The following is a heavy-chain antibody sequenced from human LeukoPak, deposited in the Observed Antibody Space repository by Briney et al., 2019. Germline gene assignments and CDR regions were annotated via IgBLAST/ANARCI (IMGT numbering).Heavy chain of an antibody. CDR1: GYTFTSYD. CDR3: ARGHPAAPLDY. D-gene: IGHD2-2*01. Sequence: GASVKVSCKASGYTFTSYDINWVRPGTGQGLEWMGWMNPNSGNTGYAQKFQGRVTMTRNTSISTAHMELSSLRSEDTAVYYCARGHPAAPLDYWGQGTLVTVSS. CDR2: MNPNSGNT. J-gene: IGHJ4*02. V-gene: IGHV1-8*01.